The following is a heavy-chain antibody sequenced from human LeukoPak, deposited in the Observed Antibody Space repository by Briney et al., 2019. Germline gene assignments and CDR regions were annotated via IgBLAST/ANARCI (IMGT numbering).Heavy chain of an antibody. J-gene: IGHJ5*02. CDR3: ARDETYYYDSSGYDP. CDR1: GFTFSDYY. D-gene: IGHD3-22*01. CDR2: ISSSGSTI. Sequence: GGSLRLSCAASGFTFSDYYMSWSRQAPGKGLEWVSYISSSGSTIYYADSVKGRFTISRDNAKNSLYLQMNSLRAEDTAVYYCARDETYYYDSSGYDPWGQGTLVTVSS. V-gene: IGHV3-11*01.